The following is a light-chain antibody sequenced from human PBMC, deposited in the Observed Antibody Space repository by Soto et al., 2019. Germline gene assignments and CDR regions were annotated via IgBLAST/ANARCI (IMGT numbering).Light chain of an antibody. CDR3: SSYTSSRTLYV. Sequence: LTHPASLAGSPGQSITISCTGTSSDVGAYNYVSWYQQHPGKAPKLMIYEVSNRPSGVSNRFSGSKSGNTASLTISGLKAEDEADYYCSSYTSSRTLYVFGTGTKV. CDR2: EVS. V-gene: IGLV2-14*01. J-gene: IGLJ1*01. CDR1: SSDVGAYNY.